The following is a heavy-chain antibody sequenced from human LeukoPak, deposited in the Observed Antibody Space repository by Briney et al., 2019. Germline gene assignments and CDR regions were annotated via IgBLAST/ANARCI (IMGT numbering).Heavy chain of an antibody. J-gene: IGHJ4*02. D-gene: IGHD3-22*01. V-gene: IGHV1-46*01. CDR2: INPSGGSS. Sequence: ASVKVSCKASGYSFTNNYIHWVRQAPGQGLEWMGGINPSGGSSTYAQKFQGRVTMTRDTSTSTVFMELSSLRSDDTAVYYCARVYGDFPVSSGDSHWHGYFDNWGQGTLVIVSS. CDR1: GYSFTNNY. CDR3: ARVYGDFPVSSGDSHWHGYFDN.